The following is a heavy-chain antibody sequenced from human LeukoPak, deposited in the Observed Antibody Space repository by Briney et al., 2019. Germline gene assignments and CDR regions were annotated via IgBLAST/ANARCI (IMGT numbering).Heavy chain of an antibody. D-gene: IGHD3-10*01. CDR1: GSSFTSYW. Sequence: GESLQISCKGSGSSFTSYWISWVRQLPGKGLEWMGRIDPSDSYTNYSPSFQGHVTISADKSISTAYLQWSSLKASDTAMYYCASSITMVRGVRYDAFDIWGQGTMVTVSS. CDR2: IDPSDSYT. V-gene: IGHV5-10-1*01. J-gene: IGHJ3*02. CDR3: ASSITMVRGVRYDAFDI.